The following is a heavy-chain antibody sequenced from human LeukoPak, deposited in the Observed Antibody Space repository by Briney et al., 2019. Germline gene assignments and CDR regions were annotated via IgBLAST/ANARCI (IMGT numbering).Heavy chain of an antibody. J-gene: IGHJ3*02. CDR1: VGSMHDSY. CDR2: IHGIGKT. CDR3: ARIFDRDI. D-gene: IGHD3-3*01. V-gene: IGHV4-4*07. Sequence: SETLALTCTVSVGSMHDSYWYWVRHSAGTGMQWIGRIHGIGKTNYNPSLKSRVIMSLDTSKNQFSLTLSAVTAADTATYYCARIFDRDIWGQGTLVTVSP.